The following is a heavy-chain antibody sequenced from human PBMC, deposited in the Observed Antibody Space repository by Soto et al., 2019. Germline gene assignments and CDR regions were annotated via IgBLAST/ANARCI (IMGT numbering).Heavy chain of an antibody. CDR1: GGSFSGYF. Sequence: KASETLSLTCGVYGGSFSGYFWSWLRLSPGKGLEWLREANDRGSRNYDPFLRGRLTISLDTSKNQFSLRLSSVTSADTAVYYCARGLAPTIFGTVPTPNWFDPWGQGTQVTVSS. CDR3: ARGLAPTIFGTVPTPNWFDP. CDR2: ANDRGSR. J-gene: IGHJ5*02. V-gene: IGHV4-34*01. D-gene: IGHD3-3*01.